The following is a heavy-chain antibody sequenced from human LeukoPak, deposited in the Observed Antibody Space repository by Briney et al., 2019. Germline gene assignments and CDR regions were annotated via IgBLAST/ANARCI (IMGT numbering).Heavy chain of an antibody. D-gene: IGHD3-22*01. Sequence: GGSLRLSCAASGFTVSSNYMSWVRQAPGKGLEWVSVIYSGGSTYYADSVKGRFTISRDNSKNTLYLQMNSLRAEDTAVYYCARFPYYYDSSGYVYWGQGTLVTVSS. CDR1: GFTVSSNY. V-gene: IGHV3-66*01. J-gene: IGHJ4*02. CDR3: ARFPYYYDSSGYVY. CDR2: IYSGGST.